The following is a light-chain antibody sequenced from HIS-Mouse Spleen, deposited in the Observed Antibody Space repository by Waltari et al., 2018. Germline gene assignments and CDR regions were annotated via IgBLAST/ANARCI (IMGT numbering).Light chain of an antibody. V-gene: IGLV3-21*03. CDR2: DDS. CDR1: NIGSKR. Sequence: SYVLTQPPSVSVAPGKTARITCGGNNIGSKRVHWYQQKPGQAPVLVVYDDSDRPSGSPGRFSGANSGNTATLTISRVEAGDEADYYCQVWDSSSDHVVFGGGTKLTVL. CDR3: QVWDSSSDHVV. J-gene: IGLJ2*01.